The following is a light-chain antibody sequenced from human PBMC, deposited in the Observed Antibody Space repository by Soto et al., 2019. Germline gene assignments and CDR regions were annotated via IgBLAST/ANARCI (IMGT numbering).Light chain of an antibody. CDR3: QSYGDSLSGYV. CDR2: GNS. J-gene: IGLJ1*01. CDR1: NSNIGAGYD. Sequence: QSVLTQPPSVSGAPGQRVTISCTGSNSNIGAGYDVHWYQQLPGTAPKLLIYGNSNRPSGVPDRFSGSKSGTSASLTITGLQAEDEADYYCQSYGDSLSGYVFGTGTKVNRP. V-gene: IGLV1-40*01.